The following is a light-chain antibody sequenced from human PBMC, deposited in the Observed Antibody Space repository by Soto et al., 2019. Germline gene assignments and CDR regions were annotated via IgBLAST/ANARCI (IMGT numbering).Light chain of an antibody. Sequence: QSVLTQPPSASGSPGQSVTISCTGTSSDVGGYNYVSWYQQHPGKAPKLLIYVVTKRPSGVPDRFSGSKSGNTASLTVSGLQAEDEADYFCSSYAGSNTYVFGTGTQLTVL. CDR2: VVT. CDR1: SSDVGGYNY. CDR3: SSYAGSNTYV. J-gene: IGLJ1*01. V-gene: IGLV2-8*01.